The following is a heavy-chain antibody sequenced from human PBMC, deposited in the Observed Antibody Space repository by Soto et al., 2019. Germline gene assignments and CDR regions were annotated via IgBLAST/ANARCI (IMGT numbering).Heavy chain of an antibody. Sequence: SETLSLTCTVSGDSINNFGHFFTCIRQKPWVGLDLSGYIDYSGATYYTPSLKTRVSITLHKSQNYFSLELSSVTAADTAVYYCATTNGAYSYDSVSWGQGTLVTVSS. D-gene: IGHD3-22*01. V-gene: IGHV4-31*03. CDR1: GDSINNFGHF. CDR3: ATTNGAYSYDSVS. CDR2: IDYSGAT. J-gene: IGHJ5*02.